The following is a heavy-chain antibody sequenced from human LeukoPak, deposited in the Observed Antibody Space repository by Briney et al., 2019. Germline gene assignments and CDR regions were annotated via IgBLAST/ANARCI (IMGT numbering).Heavy chain of an antibody. CDR2: MNPKRGNT. Sequence: GASVTVSCTASGYSLTSFDINWVRQGSGQGLEWMGWMNPKRGNTGYAPTFQGRVTITRDTSIDTAFMELSSLRPDDTAVYYCARGGSSSSYYNNYGMDVWAKGPRSPSP. V-gene: IGHV1-8*01. CDR3: ARGGSSSSYYNNYGMDV. J-gene: IGHJ6*02. D-gene: IGHD6-13*01. CDR1: GYSLTSFD.